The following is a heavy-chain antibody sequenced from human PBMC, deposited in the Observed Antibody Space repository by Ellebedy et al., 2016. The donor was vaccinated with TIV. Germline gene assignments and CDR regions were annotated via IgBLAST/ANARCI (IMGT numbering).Heavy chain of an antibody. CDR2: IYPGDSDT. D-gene: IGHD3-9*01. J-gene: IGHJ3*02. V-gene: IGHV5-51*01. CDR1: GYSFTSQW. Sequence: GESLKISCKGSGYSFTSQWIGSVRQMPGKGLEWMGMIYPGDSDTRHSPSFQGQVTISADKSISTAYLQWSSLKASDTAMYYCARKYYDILTGYSDAFDIWGQGTMVTVSS. CDR3: ARKYYDILTGYSDAFDI.